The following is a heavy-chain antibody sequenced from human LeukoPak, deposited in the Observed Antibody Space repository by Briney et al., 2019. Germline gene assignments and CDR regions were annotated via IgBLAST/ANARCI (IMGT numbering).Heavy chain of an antibody. V-gene: IGHV3-15*01. CDR1: GFTLSNAL. Sequence: GGSLIHACAASGFTLSNALMTWGRQAPGKGLQWVGRIKSDTYGATTDYAVFVKGRFTISRDDSKNTLYLQMNSLKSEDTAVYYCTTAPMNALDVWGQGTTVTVSS. D-gene: IGHD3-22*01. J-gene: IGHJ6*02. CDR2: IKSDTYGATT. CDR3: TTAPMNALDV.